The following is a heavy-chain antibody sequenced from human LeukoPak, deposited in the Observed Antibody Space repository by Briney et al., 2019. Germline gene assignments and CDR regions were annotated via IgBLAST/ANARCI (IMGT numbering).Heavy chain of an antibody. J-gene: IGHJ5*02. D-gene: IGHD3-22*01. CDR2: ISWNRGSI. Sequence: PGRSLRLSCAASGFTFDDYAMHWARQAPGKGLEWVSGISWNRGSIGYADSVKGRFTISRDNAKNSLYLQMNSLRAEDTALYYCAKGVPYDSKGWFDPWGQGTLVTVSS. CDR1: GFTFDDYA. CDR3: AKGVPYDSKGWFDP. V-gene: IGHV3-9*01.